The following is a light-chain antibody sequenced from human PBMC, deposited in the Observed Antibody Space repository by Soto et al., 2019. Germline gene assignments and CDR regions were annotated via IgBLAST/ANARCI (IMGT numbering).Light chain of an antibody. CDR3: QQYGSSRT. Sequence: EIVLTQSPGTLSLSPGERATLSCRASQSVSSTYLAWYQQKPGQAPRLLIYGASSRATGIPVRFSGSGSGTDFTLTISRLEPEDLAVYYCQQYGSSRTFGQGTKVEIK. CDR1: QSVSSTY. J-gene: IGKJ1*01. CDR2: GAS. V-gene: IGKV3-20*01.